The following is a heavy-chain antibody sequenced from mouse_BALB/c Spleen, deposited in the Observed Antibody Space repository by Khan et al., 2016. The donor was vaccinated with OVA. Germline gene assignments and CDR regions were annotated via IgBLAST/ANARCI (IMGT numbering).Heavy chain of an antibody. CDR1: GYSITSDYA. CDR2: IKYSGST. V-gene: IGHV3-2*02. CDR3: ARSGTISTVVATDFDS. J-gene: IGHJ2*01. Sequence: EVKLEESGPGLVKPSQSLSLTCTVTGYSITSDYAWNWIRQFPGNKLEWMGYIKYSGSTSSNPSLKSRISITRNTSQNQFFLQLSSVTTEDTATYYCARSGTISTVVATDFDSWGQGTTLTVSS. D-gene: IGHD1-1*01.